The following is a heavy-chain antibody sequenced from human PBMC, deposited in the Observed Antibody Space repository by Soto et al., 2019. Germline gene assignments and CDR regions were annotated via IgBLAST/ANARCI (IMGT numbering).Heavy chain of an antibody. CDR1: GFTVSSSY. CDR3: ARSRDFGAFDI. CDR2: IYSGGTT. Sequence: GGSLRLSCAASGFTVSSSYMRWVRQVPGKGLEWVTVIYSGGTTDYADSVKGRFTISRDDSKNTVYLQMNSLRVEDTAVYYCARSRDFGAFDIWGQGTMVTVSS. J-gene: IGHJ3*02. V-gene: IGHV3-53*01. D-gene: IGHD3-10*01.